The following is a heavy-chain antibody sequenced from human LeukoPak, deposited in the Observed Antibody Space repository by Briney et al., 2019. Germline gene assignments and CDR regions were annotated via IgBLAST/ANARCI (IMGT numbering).Heavy chain of an antibody. CDR1: GFTFSSYS. D-gene: IGHD3-3*01. J-gene: IGHJ3*02. CDR2: ISSSSSYI. CDR3: ARDVSSTYYDFWSGHQPHDAFDI. V-gene: IGHV3-21*01. Sequence: KSGGSLRLSXAASGFTFSSYSMNWVRQAPGKGLEWVSSISSSSSYIYYADSVKGRFTISRNNAKNSLYLQMNSLRAEDTAVYYCARDVSSTYYDFWSGHQPHDAFDIWGQGTMVTVSS.